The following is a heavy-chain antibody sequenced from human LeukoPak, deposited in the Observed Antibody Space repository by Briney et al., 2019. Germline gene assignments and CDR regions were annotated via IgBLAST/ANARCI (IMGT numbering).Heavy chain of an antibody. V-gene: IGHV4-38-2*02. CDR1: GYSISSGYY. J-gene: IGHJ4*02. CDR3: ARLPSRTSH. Sequence: SETLSLTCTVSGYSISSGYYWGWIRQPPGKGLEWIGSIYHSGSTYYNPSLKSRVTISVDTSKNQFSLKLSSVTAADTAVYYCARLPSRTSHWGQGTLVTVSS. D-gene: IGHD1-7*01. CDR2: IYHSGST.